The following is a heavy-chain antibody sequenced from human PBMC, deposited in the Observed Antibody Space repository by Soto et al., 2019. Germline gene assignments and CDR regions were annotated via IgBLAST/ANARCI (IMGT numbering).Heavy chain of an antibody. CDR1: GGTFSSYA. CDR2: IIPIFGTA. V-gene: IGHV1-69*13. D-gene: IGHD5-18*01. CDR3: ARDPSQGSYGIYFDY. J-gene: IGHJ4*02. Sequence: SVKVSCKASGGTFSSYAISWVRQAPGQGLEWMGGIIPIFGTANYAQKFQGRVTITADESTSTAYMELSSLRSEDTAVYYCARDPSQGSYGIYFDYWGQGTLVTVSS.